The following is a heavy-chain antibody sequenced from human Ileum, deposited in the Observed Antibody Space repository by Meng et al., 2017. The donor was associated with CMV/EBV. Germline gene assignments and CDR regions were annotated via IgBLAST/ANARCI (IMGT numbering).Heavy chain of an antibody. Sequence: SMASGAALSSGCYYWRWIRPPPGKGLEWIGYISNSGTTYYHPSLRKRLTISIDTSKNQFSLNLTSVTAADTAVYFCARIGDWGGGYWGQGTLVTVSS. V-gene: IGHV4-30-4*08. CDR1: GAALSSGCYY. J-gene: IGHJ4*02. CDR2: ISNSGTT. CDR3: ARIGDWGGGY. D-gene: IGHD2-21*01.